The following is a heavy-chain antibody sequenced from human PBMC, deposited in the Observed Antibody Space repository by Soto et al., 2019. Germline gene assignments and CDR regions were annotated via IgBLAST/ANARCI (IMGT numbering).Heavy chain of an antibody. J-gene: IGHJ5*02. Sequence: SETLSLTCSVSGGSISGYYGSWFRQPPGKGLEWIGYMGYSGYTSYNPSLKSRVTMSADTSKNQFSLKVRSVTAADTAVYFCARLNLVPGVWFDPWGHGTLVTVSS. CDR2: MGYSGYT. V-gene: IGHV4-59*01. D-gene: IGHD3-10*01. CDR3: ARLNLVPGVWFDP. CDR1: GGSISGYY.